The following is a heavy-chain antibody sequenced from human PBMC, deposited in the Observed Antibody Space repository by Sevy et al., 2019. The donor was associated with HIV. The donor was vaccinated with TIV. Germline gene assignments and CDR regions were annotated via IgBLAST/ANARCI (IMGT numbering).Heavy chain of an antibody. J-gene: IGHJ6*02. CDR1: GFSFSNYA. D-gene: IGHD4-17*01. V-gene: IGHV3-23*01. CDR2: LIGGGSRT. Sequence: GGSLRLSCAASGFSFSNYAMSWVRQAPGKGLEWVSTLIGGGSRTYYADSVTGRFTISRDNSRNTLYLQMNSLRAEDTVVYYCARDYGEDVYYFYGMDVWGQGTTVTVSS. CDR3: ARDYGEDVYYFYGMDV.